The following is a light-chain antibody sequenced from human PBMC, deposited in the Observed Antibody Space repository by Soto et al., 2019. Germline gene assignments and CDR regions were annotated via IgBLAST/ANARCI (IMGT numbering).Light chain of an antibody. CDR3: QQAASFPFT. CDR2: TAS. J-gene: IGKJ3*01. V-gene: IGKV1-12*02. CDR1: EPIKTW. Sequence: DIPLTQSPASVSAAVGDRINISCRASEPIKTWLAWYQQKPGKGPKLLIYTASTLETGVPSRFSGSGSGKDFTLTISRLQPEHAAIFSCQQAASFPFTFRPGPKV.